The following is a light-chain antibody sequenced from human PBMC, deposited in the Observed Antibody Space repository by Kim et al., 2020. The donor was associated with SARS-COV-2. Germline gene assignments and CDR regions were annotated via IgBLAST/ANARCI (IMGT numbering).Light chain of an antibody. Sequence: QSALTQPASVSGSPGQSITVSCTGTRSDVGGFNFVSWYQQRPGKAPQMIIYDVNKRPSGVSHRFSGFKSGNTASLNISGLLSDDEADYYCVSYIATSIPYVLGSGTKVTVL. CDR3: VSYIATSIPYV. CDR1: RSDVGGFNF. J-gene: IGLJ1*01. CDR2: DVN. V-gene: IGLV2-14*03.